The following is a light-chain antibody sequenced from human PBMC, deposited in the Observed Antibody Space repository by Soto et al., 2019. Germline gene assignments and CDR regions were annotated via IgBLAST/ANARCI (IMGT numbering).Light chain of an antibody. CDR1: QSVSSSY. J-gene: IGKJ1*01. CDR3: QHYGSSPWT. Sequence: EIVLTQSPGTLSLSPGERATLSCRASQSVSSSYLAWYQQKPGQAPRLLIYGASSRATGIPDRFSGSGSGTDFTLTISRLEPGDFAVYYCQHYGSSPWTFGQGTKVEIK. CDR2: GAS. V-gene: IGKV3-20*01.